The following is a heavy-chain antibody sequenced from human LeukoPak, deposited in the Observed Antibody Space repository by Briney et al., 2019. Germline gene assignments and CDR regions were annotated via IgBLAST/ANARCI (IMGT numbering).Heavy chain of an antibody. Sequence: ASVKVSCKASGYTFTGYYMHWVRQAPGQGLEWMGWINPNNGGTNYAQKFQGRVTMTRDTSISTAYMELSRLRSDDTAVYYCARDTSGGSYDYWGQGTLVTVSS. D-gene: IGHD1-26*01. CDR3: ARDTSGGSYDY. V-gene: IGHV1-2*02. J-gene: IGHJ4*02. CDR2: INPNNGGT. CDR1: GYTFTGYY.